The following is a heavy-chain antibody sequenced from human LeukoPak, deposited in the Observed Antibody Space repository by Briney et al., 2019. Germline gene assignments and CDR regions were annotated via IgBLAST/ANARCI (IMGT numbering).Heavy chain of an antibody. CDR2: ISAYNGNT. D-gene: IGHD3-9*01. CDR1: GYTFTSCG. Sequence: ASVKVSCKASGYTFTSCGISWVRQAPGQGLEWMGWISAYNGNTNYAQKLQGRVTMTTDTSTSTAYMELRSLRSDDTAMYYCARGHDILTGYSQGFDPWGQGTLVTASS. V-gene: IGHV1-18*01. CDR3: ARGHDILTGYSQGFDP. J-gene: IGHJ5*02.